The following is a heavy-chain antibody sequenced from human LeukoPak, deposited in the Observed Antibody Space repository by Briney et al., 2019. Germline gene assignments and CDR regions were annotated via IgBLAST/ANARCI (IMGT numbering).Heavy chain of an antibody. D-gene: IGHD3-3*01. Sequence: ASVKVSCKASGYTFTDYYIHWVRQAPGQGLEWMGWIDPKSGGTRYAQKFQGRVTMTRDTSISTAYMELSRLSSDDTAVFYCTRLFLERSQNHDYWGQGTLVTVSS. V-gene: IGHV1-2*02. CDR2: IDPKSGGT. J-gene: IGHJ4*02. CDR3: TRLFLERSQNHDY. CDR1: GYTFTDYY.